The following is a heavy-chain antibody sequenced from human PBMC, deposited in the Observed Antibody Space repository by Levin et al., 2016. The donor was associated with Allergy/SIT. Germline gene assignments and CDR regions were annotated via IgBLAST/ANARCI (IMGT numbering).Heavy chain of an antibody. J-gene: IGHJ4*02. Sequence: WVRQAPGQGLEWMGWISTYNGNTNYARNLQGRVTMTTDTSTSTAYMELRSLRSDDTAMYYCARGKMALAALDNWGQGTLVTVSS. CDR2: ISTYNGNT. CDR3: ARGKMALAALDN. V-gene: IGHV1-18*01. D-gene: IGHD6-13*01.